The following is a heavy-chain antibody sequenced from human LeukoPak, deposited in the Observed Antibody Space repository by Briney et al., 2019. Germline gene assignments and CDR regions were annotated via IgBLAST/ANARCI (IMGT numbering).Heavy chain of an antibody. J-gene: IGHJ6*02. CDR2: IKQDGSEK. CDR3: AREEHYDFWSGYYYYYGMDV. V-gene: IGHV3-7*01. CDR1: GFTFSSYW. Sequence: GGSLRLSCAASGFTFSSYWMSWVRQAPGKGLEWVANIKQDGSEKYYVDSVKGPFTISRDNAKNSLYLQMNSLRAEDTAVYYCAREEHYDFWSGYYYYYGMDVWGQGTTVTVSS. D-gene: IGHD3-3*01.